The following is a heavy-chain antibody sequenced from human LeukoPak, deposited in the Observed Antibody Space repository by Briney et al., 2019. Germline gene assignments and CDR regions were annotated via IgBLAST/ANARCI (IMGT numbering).Heavy chain of an antibody. CDR2: INTDGTVT. Sequence: GGSLRLSCAASGVTFSNYWMSWVRQAPGKGLESVSRINTDGTVTTYADSVKGRFTVSRDNADNTMFLQMNSVRDEDTAVYYCATKQWLAPPPDSWGQGTPVTVSS. D-gene: IGHD6-19*01. J-gene: IGHJ4*02. V-gene: IGHV3-74*01. CDR1: GVTFSNYW. CDR3: ATKQWLAPPPDS.